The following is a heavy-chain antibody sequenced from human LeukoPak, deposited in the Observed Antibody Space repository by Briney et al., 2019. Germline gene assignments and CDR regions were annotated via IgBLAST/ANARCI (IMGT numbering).Heavy chain of an antibody. CDR3: AKNRKLRYDFWSGYYNYYYYGMDV. CDR2: ISYDGSNK. D-gene: IGHD3-3*01. CDR1: GFTFSSYA. J-gene: IGHJ6*02. V-gene: IGHV3-30-3*02. Sequence: GRSLRLSCAASGFTFSSYAMHWVRQAPGKGLEWVAVISYDGSNKYYADSVKGRFTISRDNSKNTLYLQMNSLRAEDTAVYYCAKNRKLRYDFWSGYYNYYYYGMDVWGQGTTVTVSS.